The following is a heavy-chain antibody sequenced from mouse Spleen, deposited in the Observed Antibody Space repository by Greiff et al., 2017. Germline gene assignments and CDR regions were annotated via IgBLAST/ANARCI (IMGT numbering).Heavy chain of an antibody. CDR2: IYPGSGNT. D-gene: IGHD1-1*01. J-gene: IGHJ3*01. CDR3: ARSVYYGSSPFAY. Sequence: QVQLQQSGAELARPGASVKLSCKASGYTFTDYYINWVKQRTGQGLEWIGEIYPGSGNTYYNEKFKGKATLTADKSSSTAYMQLSSLTSEDSAVYFCARSVYYGSSPFAYWGQGTLVTVSA. CDR1: GYTFTDYY. V-gene: IGHV1-77*01.